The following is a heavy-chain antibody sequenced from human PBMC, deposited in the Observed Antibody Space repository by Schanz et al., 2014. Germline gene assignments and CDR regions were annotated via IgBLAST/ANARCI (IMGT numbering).Heavy chain of an antibody. Sequence: QVQLVQSGAEVKKPGASVKVSCKASGYTFTSYGISWLRQAPGQRLEWMGWINSANGNTKYSHRFQGRVTITRDTSATTAYMELSSLRSEDTAVYYCARDQSPYTNSSDVRYFDYWGQGSLVTVSS. CDR2: INSANGNT. CDR3: ARDQSPYTNSSDVRYFDY. J-gene: IGHJ4*02. D-gene: IGHD6-6*01. CDR1: GYTFTSYG. V-gene: IGHV1-3*01.